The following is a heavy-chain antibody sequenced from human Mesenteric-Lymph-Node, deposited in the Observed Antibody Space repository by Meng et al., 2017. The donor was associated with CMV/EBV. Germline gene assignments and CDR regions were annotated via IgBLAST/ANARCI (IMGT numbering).Heavy chain of an antibody. J-gene: IGHJ4*02. D-gene: IGHD3-10*01. CDR2: INPNGGGT. Sequence: SGYTFTGYYMHWVRQAPGQGLEWMGRINPNGGGTNYAQKFQGRVTMTRDTSISTAYMELSRLRSDDTAVYYCARDGITMVRGVIPGSYWGQGTLVTVSS. CDR1: GYTFTGYY. V-gene: IGHV1-2*06. CDR3: ARDGITMVRGVIPGSY.